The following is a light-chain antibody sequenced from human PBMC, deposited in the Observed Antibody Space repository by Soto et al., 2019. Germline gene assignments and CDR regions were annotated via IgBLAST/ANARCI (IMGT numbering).Light chain of an antibody. Sequence: EIVLTQSPSTLSFSPLERSTLSCRASQNVSSFLAWYQHKPGLAPRLLIYDASIRIVGIPARFSGSGSGTDFTLTISSLDPEDIAVYYCHQRSDSLTFGGGTKVDIK. CDR1: QNVSSF. CDR3: HQRSDSLT. CDR2: DAS. V-gene: IGKV3-11*01. J-gene: IGKJ4*01.